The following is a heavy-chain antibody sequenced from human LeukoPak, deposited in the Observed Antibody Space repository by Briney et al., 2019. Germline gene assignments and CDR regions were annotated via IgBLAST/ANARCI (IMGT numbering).Heavy chain of an antibody. D-gene: IGHD3-10*01. CDR1: GLTLSNYG. J-gene: IGHJ4*02. V-gene: IGHV3-23*01. CDR3: AKRGIVIRAVIIVGFHKEAYYFDY. Sequence: GESLRLSCAVSGLTLSNYGMSWVRQAPGKGLEWVAGISDSGGSTNYADSVKGRFTISRDNPKNTLYLQMNSLRAEDTAVYFCAKRGIVIRAVIIVGFHKEAYYFDYWGQGALVTVSS. CDR2: ISDSGGST.